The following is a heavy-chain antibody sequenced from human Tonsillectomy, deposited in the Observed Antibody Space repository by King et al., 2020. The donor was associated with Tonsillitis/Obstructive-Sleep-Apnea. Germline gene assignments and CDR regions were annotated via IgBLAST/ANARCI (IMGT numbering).Heavy chain of an antibody. V-gene: IGHV1-18*01. CDR3: ARDLMVGTVKPAFLPLAY. Sequence: VQLVESGAEVKKPGASVKVSCKASGYTFTSYGISWVRQAPGQGLEWMGWISAYNGNTNYAQKLQGRVTMTTDTSTSTAYMELRSLRADDTAVYYCARDLMVGTVKPAFLPLAYWAQGTLVTVSS. J-gene: IGHJ4*02. CDR2: ISAYNGNT. CDR1: GYTFTSYG. D-gene: IGHD4-23*01.